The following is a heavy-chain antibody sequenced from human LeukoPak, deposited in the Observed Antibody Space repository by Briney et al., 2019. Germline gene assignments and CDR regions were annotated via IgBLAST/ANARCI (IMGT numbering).Heavy chain of an antibody. CDR3: ASSSVAGLTGYDAFDI. CDR2: ISAYNGNT. Sequence: ASVKVSCKASGYTFTGYYMHWVRQAPGQGLEWMGWISAYNGNTNYAQKLQGRVTMTTDTSTSTAYMELRSLRSDDTAVYYCASSSVAGLTGYDAFDIWGQGTMVTVSS. V-gene: IGHV1-18*04. CDR1: GYTFTGYY. J-gene: IGHJ3*02. D-gene: IGHD6-19*01.